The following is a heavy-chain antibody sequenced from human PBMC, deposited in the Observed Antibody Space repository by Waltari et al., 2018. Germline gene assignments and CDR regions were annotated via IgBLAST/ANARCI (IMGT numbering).Heavy chain of an antibody. CDR3: VKEAAGYDSLIANGLDV. Sequence: EVQLEESGGGVVQPGGSLRLSCAASGFTFDDFAMHWVRQAPGKGLEWVSLITWDARRTYYADSVKGRFAISRDNGKDFLYLQMNSLRPDDTALYYCVKEAAGYDSLIANGLDVWGQGTTVTVSS. V-gene: IGHV3-43D*04. J-gene: IGHJ6*02. CDR1: GFTFDDFA. CDR2: ITWDARRT. D-gene: IGHD3-9*01.